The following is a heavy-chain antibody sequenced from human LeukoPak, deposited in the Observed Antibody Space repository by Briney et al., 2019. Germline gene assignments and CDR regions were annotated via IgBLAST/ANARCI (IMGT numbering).Heavy chain of an antibody. D-gene: IGHD2-2*01. V-gene: IGHV1-18*01. Sequence: ASVKVSCKASGYTFANYDINWVRQAPGQGLEWMGWISGYNGNTNYAQNLQGRVTMTTDTSTSTAYMGLRSLRSDDTAVYYCARLQFRVGSCSSSSCRAFDYWGQGTLITVSS. CDR2: ISGYNGNT. J-gene: IGHJ4*02. CDR3: ARLQFRVGSCSSSSCRAFDY. CDR1: GYTFANYD.